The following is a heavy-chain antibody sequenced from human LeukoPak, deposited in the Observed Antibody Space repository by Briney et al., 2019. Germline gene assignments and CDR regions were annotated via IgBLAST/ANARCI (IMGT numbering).Heavy chain of an antibody. CDR2: IYYSGST. V-gene: IGHV4-30-4*01. CDR3: ARDPRNYDFWSGDPQDGLDV. D-gene: IGHD3-3*01. CDR1: GGSISSGDYY. Sequence: PSGTLSLTCTVSGGSISSGDYYWSWIRQPPGKGLEWIGYIYYSGSTYYNPSLKSRVTISVDTSKNQFSLKLSSVTAADTAVYYCARDPRNYDFWSGDPQDGLDVWGQGTTVTVSS. J-gene: IGHJ6*02.